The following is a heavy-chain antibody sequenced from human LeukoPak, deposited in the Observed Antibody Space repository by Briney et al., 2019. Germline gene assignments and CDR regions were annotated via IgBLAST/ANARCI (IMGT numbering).Heavy chain of an antibody. J-gene: IGHJ5*02. CDR2: ISAYNGNT. D-gene: IGHD1-26*01. V-gene: IGHV1-18*04. CDR3: ARVGATDNWFDP. Sequence: ASVKVSCKASGYTFTSYYMHWVRQAPGQGLEWMGWISAYNGNTNYAQKLQGRVTMTTDTSTSTAYMELRSLRSDGTAVYYCARVGATDNWFDPWGQGTLVTVSS. CDR1: GYTFTSYY.